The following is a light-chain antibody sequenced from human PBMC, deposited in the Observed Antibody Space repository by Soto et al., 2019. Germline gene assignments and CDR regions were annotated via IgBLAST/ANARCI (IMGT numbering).Light chain of an antibody. J-gene: IGKJ4*01. Sequence: DIQMTQSPSTLSASVGDRVTNTCRASQSVSSWLAWYQQKPGEVPKLLIYKASSLESGVPSRFSGSGSGTEFTLTISSLQPDDFVTYYCQQYSRNPLTFGGGTKVEI. CDR3: QQYSRNPLT. CDR1: QSVSSW. V-gene: IGKV1-5*03. CDR2: KAS.